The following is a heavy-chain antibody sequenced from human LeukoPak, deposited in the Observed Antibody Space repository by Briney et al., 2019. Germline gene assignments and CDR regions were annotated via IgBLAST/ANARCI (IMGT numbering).Heavy chain of an antibody. CDR3: ARGGWNYVFNY. CDR2: IPSSGSTI. D-gene: IGHD1-7*01. Sequence: GGSLRLSCAASGFTFNTYEMNWVRQAPGKGLEWLAYIPSSGSTIYYADYVKGPFTISRDNAKNSLYLQMNSLRAEDTAVYYCARGGWNYVFNYWGQGTLVTVSS. J-gene: IGHJ4*02. V-gene: IGHV3-48*03. CDR1: GFTFNTYE.